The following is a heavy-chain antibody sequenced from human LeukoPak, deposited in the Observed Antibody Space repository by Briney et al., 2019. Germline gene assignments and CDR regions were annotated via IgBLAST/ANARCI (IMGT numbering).Heavy chain of an antibody. V-gene: IGHV3-74*01. CDR1: GFPYGSTS. Sequence: PGGSLRLSCTASGFPYGSTSMHWVRQAPGKGLEWVSGIQRDGTSPTYADSVKGRFIISRDNAKGSVYLQMNSLRAEDTAVYYCARQPDYWGQGTLVTVSS. CDR2: IQRDGTSP. J-gene: IGHJ4*02. CDR3: ARQPDY. D-gene: IGHD1-14*01.